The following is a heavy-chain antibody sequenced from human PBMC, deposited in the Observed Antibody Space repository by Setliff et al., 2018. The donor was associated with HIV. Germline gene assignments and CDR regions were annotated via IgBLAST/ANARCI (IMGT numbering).Heavy chain of an antibody. J-gene: IGHJ3*02. CDR2: IRSKRYGGTT. CDR1: GFIFGDYA. CDR3: TRGLVAATPPWLQSAFDI. V-gene: IGHV3-49*04. D-gene: IGHD2-15*01. Sequence: GVLRLSCTASGFIFGDYAMSWVRQAPGKGLEWVGFIRSKRYGGTTEYAASVKGRFTISRDDSKSIAYLQMNSLKTEDTAVYSCTRGLVAATPPWLQSAFDIWGQGTMVTVSS.